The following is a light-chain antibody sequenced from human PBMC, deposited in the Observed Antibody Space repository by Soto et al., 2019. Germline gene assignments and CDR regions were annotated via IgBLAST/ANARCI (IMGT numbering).Light chain of an antibody. CDR3: QQYVISVT. Sequence: EIVMTQSPATLSLSPGERATLSCRASQSVDKYLVWYQQKPGQAPRLLIYDASNRATGIPARFSGSGSGTDFTLTISRLEPQDSAMYYCQQYVISVTFGQGTRLEIK. V-gene: IGKV3-11*01. J-gene: IGKJ5*01. CDR1: QSVDKY. CDR2: DAS.